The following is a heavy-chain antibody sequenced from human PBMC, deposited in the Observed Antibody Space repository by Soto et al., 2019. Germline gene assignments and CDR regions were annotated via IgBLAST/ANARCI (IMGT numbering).Heavy chain of an antibody. J-gene: IGHJ4*02. Sequence: QVQLQESGPGLVKPSETLSLTCTVSGGSISSYYWSWIRQPAGKGLEWIGRIYTSGSTNYNPSLKSRVTMSVDTSKNQFPLKLSSVTAADTAVYYCAREYGGFCGGDCYTYYFDYWGQGTLVTVSS. CDR3: AREYGGFCGGDCYTYYFDY. D-gene: IGHD2-21*02. V-gene: IGHV4-4*07. CDR2: IYTSGST. CDR1: GGSISSYY.